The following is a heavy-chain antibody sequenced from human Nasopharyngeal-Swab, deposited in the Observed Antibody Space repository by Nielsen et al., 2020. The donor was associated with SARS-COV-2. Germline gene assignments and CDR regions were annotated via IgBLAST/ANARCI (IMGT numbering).Heavy chain of an antibody. CDR3: ARGWVGAVAGTETDY. J-gene: IGHJ4*02. D-gene: IGHD6-19*01. Sequence: WVRQAPGQGLEWMGWINTNTGNPTYAQGFTGRFVFSLDTSVNTAYLQISSLKAEDTAVYYCARGWVGAVAGTETDYWGQGTLVTVSS. CDR2: INTNTGNP. V-gene: IGHV7-4-1*02.